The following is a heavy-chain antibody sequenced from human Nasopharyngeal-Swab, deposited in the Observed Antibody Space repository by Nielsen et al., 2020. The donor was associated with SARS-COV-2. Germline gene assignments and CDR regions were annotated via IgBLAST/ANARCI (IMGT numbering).Heavy chain of an antibody. CDR1: GFPFSSYA. CDR2: ISGSGGST. D-gene: IGHD2-15*01. J-gene: IGHJ5*02. V-gene: IGHV3-23*01. CDR3: AKNCSGGSCLTP. Sequence: GGSLRLSCEASGFPFSSYAMSWVRQAPGKGLEWVSSISGSGGSTYYADSVKGRFTISRDNSKNTLYLQMNSLRAEDTAVYYCAKNCSGGSCLTPWGQGTLVTVSS.